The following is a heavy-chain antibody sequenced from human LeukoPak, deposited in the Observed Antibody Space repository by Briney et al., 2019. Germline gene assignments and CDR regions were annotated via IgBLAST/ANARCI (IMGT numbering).Heavy chain of an antibody. J-gene: IGHJ4*02. Sequence: GGSLRLSCAASGFTFSSYGMNWVRQAPGKGLEWVSTISGSGGSTYYADSVKGRFTISRDSSRSTLYLQMNSLRDEDTAVYYCARDWFHAIDYWGQGTLVTVSS. CDR2: ISGSGGST. D-gene: IGHD2/OR15-2a*01. V-gene: IGHV3-23*01. CDR3: ARDWFHAIDY. CDR1: GFTFSSYG.